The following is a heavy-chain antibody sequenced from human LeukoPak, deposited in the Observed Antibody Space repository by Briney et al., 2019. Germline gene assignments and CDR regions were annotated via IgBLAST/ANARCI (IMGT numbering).Heavy chain of an antibody. CDR1: GYTFTSHY. D-gene: IGHD3-3*01. V-gene: IGHV1-46*01. J-gene: IGHJ4*02. CDR2: INPSGGST. Sequence: ASVKVSCKASGYTFTSHYMYGVRQAPGQGLEWMGIINPSGGSTRYAQKFQGRVTMTMDMSTSTAYMELSSLRSEDTAVYYCARGAGPTLEWFFVYWGQGTLVTVSS. CDR3: ARGAGPTLEWFFVY.